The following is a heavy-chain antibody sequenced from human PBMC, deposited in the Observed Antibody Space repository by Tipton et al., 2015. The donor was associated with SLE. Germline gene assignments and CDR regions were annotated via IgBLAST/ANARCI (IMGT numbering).Heavy chain of an antibody. D-gene: IGHD4-17*01. CDR1: AYTFTTYS. V-gene: IGHV1-18*01. CDR2: ISTYNGNT. J-gene: IGHJ2*01. CDR3: ARAVTTGLYWYFDL. Sequence: QLVQSGAEVKNPGASVKVSCKASAYTFTTYSISWVRQAPGQGLEWMGWISTYNGNTNYAQKLQGRVTMTTDTSTSTAYMELRSLRSDDTAVYYCARAVTTGLYWYFDLWGRCTLVTVSS.